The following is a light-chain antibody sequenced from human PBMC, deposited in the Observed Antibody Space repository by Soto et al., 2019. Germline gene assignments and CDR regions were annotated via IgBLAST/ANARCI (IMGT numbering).Light chain of an antibody. V-gene: IGKV1-39*01. CDR2: AAS. Sequence: DIQMTQSPSFLSASVVDRFTITCRASQSISSYLNWYQQKPGKAPKLLIYAASSLQSGVPSRFSGSGSGTDFTLTISSLQPEDFATYYCQQSYSTPWTFGQGTKVEIK. CDR3: QQSYSTPWT. CDR1: QSISSY. J-gene: IGKJ1*01.